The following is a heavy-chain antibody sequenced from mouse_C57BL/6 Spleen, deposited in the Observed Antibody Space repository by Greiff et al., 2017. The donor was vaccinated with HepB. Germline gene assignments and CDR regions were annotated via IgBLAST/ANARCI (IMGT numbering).Heavy chain of an antibody. CDR3: ARGELRGYFDV. J-gene: IGHJ1*03. D-gene: IGHD1-1*01. CDR1: GYTFTSYT. V-gene: IGHV1-4*01. CDR2: INPSSGYT. Sequence: QVQLQQSGAELARPGASVKMSCKASGYTFTSYTMLWVKQRPGQGLEWIGYINPSSGYTKYNQKFKDKATLTADKSSSTAYMQLSSLTSEDSAVYYWARGELRGYFDVWGTVTTVTVSS.